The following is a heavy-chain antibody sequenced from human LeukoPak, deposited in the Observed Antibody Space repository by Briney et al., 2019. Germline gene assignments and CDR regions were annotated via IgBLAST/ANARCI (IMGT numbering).Heavy chain of an antibody. J-gene: IGHJ5*02. V-gene: IGHV4-34*01. CDR1: GVSLSSYY. Sequence: SETLSLTCAVSGVSLSSYYWVWIRQSPEKGLEWIGEIKDVGSPNYNPTLKSRVTISIDTSKNPFSLHLISVTAADTAVYYCARNLVPYFGELDPWGRGTLVTVSS. CDR2: IKDVGSP. D-gene: IGHD3-10*01. CDR3: ARNLVPYFGELDP.